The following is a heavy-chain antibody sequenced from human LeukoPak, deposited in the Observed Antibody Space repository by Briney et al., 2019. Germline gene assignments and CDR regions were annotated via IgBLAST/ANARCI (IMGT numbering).Heavy chain of an antibody. CDR1: GGSISSYY. J-gene: IGHJ4*02. CDR3: ARGQPYSSGWPYYFDY. D-gene: IGHD6-19*01. CDR2: IYYSGST. Sequence: PSETLSLTCTVPGGSISSYYWSWIRQPPGKGLEWIGYIYYSGSTNYNPSLKSRVTISVDTSKNQFSLKLSSVTAADTAVYYCARGQPYSSGWPYYFDYWGQGTLVTVSS. V-gene: IGHV4-59*01.